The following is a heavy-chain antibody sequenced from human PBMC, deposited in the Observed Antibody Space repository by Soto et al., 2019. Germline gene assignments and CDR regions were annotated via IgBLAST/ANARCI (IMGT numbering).Heavy chain of an antibody. CDR1: GFTFSSYW. CDR3: ARSRYGGCFDY. Sequence: VQLVESGGGVVQPGGSLRLSCAASGFTFSSYWMSWVRQAPGKGLEWVASIKQDGSDKYYVDSVKGRFTISRDYAKNSLYLQMNSLRAEDTAVYYCARSRYGGCFDYWGQGTLVTVSS. J-gene: IGHJ4*02. V-gene: IGHV3-7*04. CDR2: IKQDGSDK. D-gene: IGHD4-17*01.